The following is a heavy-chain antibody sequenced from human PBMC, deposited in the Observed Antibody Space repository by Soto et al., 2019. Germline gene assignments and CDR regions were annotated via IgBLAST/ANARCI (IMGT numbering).Heavy chain of an antibody. J-gene: IGHJ4*02. D-gene: IGHD5-18*01. CDR3: ARLVLGDTAMPFDY. CDR2: IIPIFGTA. V-gene: IGHV1-69*13. Sequence: SVKVSCKASGGTFSSYAISWVRQAPGQGLEWMGGIIPIFGTANYAQKFQGRVTITADESTSTAYMELSSLRSEDTAVYYCARLVLGDTAMPFDYWGQGTLVTVSS. CDR1: GGTFSSYA.